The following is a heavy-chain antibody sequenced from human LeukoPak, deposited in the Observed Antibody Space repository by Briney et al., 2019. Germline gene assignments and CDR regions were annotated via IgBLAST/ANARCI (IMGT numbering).Heavy chain of an antibody. CDR2: IIPIFGTA. CDR1: RGTFSSYA. D-gene: IGHD2-15*01. V-gene: IGHV1-69*05. Sequence: SVKVSCKASRGTFSSYAISWVRQAPGQGLEWMGRIIPIFGTANYPQKFQGRVTITTDESKNTDYMELSGLRSEDTAVYYCARELGYCSGGSCYHDYFDYWGQGTLVTVSS. CDR3: ARELGYCSGGSCYHDYFDY. J-gene: IGHJ4*02.